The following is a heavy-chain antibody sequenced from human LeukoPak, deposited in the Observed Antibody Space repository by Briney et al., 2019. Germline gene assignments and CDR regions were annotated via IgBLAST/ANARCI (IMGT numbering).Heavy chain of an antibody. CDR2: ISYDGSNE. J-gene: IGHJ6*02. V-gene: IGHV3-30*18. Sequence: PGRSLRLSCAASGFTFRSYGMHWVRQAPGKGREGVEVISYDGSNEYYGDSVKGRFTISRDNSKNTLYLQMNSLRAEDTASYYCAKSMRGSTWTGGHYTMDVWGRGTAVTVSS. CDR1: GFTFRSYG. D-gene: IGHD6-13*01. CDR3: AKSMRGSTWTGGHYTMDV.